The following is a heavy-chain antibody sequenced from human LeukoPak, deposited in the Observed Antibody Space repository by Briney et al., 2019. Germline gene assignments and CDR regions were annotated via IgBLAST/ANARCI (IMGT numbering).Heavy chain of an antibody. V-gene: IGHV4-34*01. CDR3: ARRSIAARPFRASAFDI. Sequence: PSETLSLTCAVYGGSFSGYYWSWIRQPPGKRLEWRGEINHSGSTNYNPSLKSRVTISVHTSKKQFSLKLSSVTAADSAVYYCARRSIAARPFRASAFDIWGQGTMVTVSS. CDR2: INHSGST. D-gene: IGHD6-6*01. J-gene: IGHJ3*02. CDR1: GGSFSGYY.